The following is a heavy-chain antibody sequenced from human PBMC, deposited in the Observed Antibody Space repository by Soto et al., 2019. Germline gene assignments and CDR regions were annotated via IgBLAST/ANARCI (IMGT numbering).Heavy chain of an antibody. V-gene: IGHV3-74*01. Sequence: PGGSLRLSCAASGFTFSSYWMHWVRQAPGKGLVWVSRINSDGSSTSYADSVKGRFTISRDNAKNTLYLQMNSLRAEDTAVYYCARDQGDDFCSGPVDDYYYYGMDVWGQGTTVTVSS. CDR2: INSDGSST. CDR3: ARDQGDDFCSGPVDDYYYYGMDV. J-gene: IGHJ6*02. D-gene: IGHD3-3*01. CDR1: GFTFSSYW.